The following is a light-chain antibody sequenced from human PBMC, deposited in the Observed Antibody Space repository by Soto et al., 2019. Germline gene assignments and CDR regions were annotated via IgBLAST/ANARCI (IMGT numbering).Light chain of an antibody. J-gene: IGKJ2*03. CDR2: AVS. V-gene: IGKV3-20*01. CDR3: QQYGSSPRYS. CDR1: QSVDSRY. Sequence: DIVLTQSPGTLSLSPGERATLSCRASQSVDSRYLAWYQQKPGQAPRLVIHAVSRRATGIPDRFSGSGYGTIFTLTLSRLEPEDFAEYYCQQYGSSPRYSFGQGTYLEIK.